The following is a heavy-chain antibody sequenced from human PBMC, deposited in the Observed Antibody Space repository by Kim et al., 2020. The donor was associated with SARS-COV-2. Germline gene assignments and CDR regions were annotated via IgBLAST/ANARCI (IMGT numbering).Heavy chain of an antibody. V-gene: IGHV3-15*01. CDR3: TTERFTYYFGSEFVDY. J-gene: IGHJ4*02. Sequence: PVKGRFTISRDDSKDTLFLQMNSLKTEDPAVYYCTTERFTYYFGSEFVDYWGQGTLVTVSS. D-gene: IGHD3-10*01.